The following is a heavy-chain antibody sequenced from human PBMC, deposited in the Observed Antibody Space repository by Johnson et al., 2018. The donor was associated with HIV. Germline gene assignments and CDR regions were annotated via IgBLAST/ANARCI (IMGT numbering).Heavy chain of an antibody. V-gene: IGHV3-30*02. CDR2: IRYAGSNK. D-gene: IGHD3-22*01. J-gene: IGHJ3*02. CDR1: GFTFSSYG. CDR3: AKDYYYDSSGYYYEGRSDAFDI. Sequence: QVQLVESGGGVVQPGGSLRLSCAASGFTFSSYGMHWVRQAPGKGLEWVTFIRYAGSNKYFAEFVKGRFTISRDNSKNTLYLQMNSLRAEDTAVYYCAKDYYYDSSGYYYEGRSDAFDIRGQGTMVTVSS.